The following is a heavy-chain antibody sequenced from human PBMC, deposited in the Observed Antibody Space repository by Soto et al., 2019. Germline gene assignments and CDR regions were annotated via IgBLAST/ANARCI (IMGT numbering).Heavy chain of an antibody. Sequence: QVQLVQSGAEVKEPGASVTVSCRASGDRFTDYYMHWVRQAPGQGLEWMGWINPNSGVTKYAQKFQGWVTMTRDTSIRTVYMQLSRLGFDDTAIYYCAGESGGATATVDYYYFYMDVWGTGTTVTVSS. CDR1: GDRFTDYY. J-gene: IGHJ6*03. V-gene: IGHV1-2*04. CDR3: AGESGGATATVDYYYFYMDV. CDR2: INPNSGVT. D-gene: IGHD5-12*01.